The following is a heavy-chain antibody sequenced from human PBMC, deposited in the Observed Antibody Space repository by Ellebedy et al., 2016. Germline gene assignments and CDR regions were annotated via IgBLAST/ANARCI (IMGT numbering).Heavy chain of an antibody. CDR3: ARDTRFIDHQHNWFDP. V-gene: IGHV3-74*01. CDR1: GFTFSSYW. Sequence: GESLKISCAASGFTFSSYWMHWVRQPPGKGLVWVSRVTKDGSASNYADSVKGRFIISRDNAKNSLYLQMNSLRAEDTAVFYCARDTRFIDHQHNWFDPWGQGTLVTVSS. J-gene: IGHJ5*02. D-gene: IGHD1-26*01. CDR2: VTKDGSAS.